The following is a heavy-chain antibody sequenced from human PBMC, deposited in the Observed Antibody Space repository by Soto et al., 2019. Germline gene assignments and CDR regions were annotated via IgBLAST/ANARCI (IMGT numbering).Heavy chain of an antibody. Sequence: QVQLVQSGAEVKKPGSSVKVSCKASGGTFNSYALTWVRQAPGHGLEWMGGIIPIFRSTNYAQKFQGRVTITANISTSTAYKELSSLRSDDTAVYYCARVHHPPFGSGCRSLYWYFDLWGRGTLVTVSS. CDR1: GGTFNSYA. D-gene: IGHD5-12*01. V-gene: IGHV1-69*06. J-gene: IGHJ2*01. CDR3: ARVHHPPFGSGCRSLYWYFDL. CDR2: IIPIFRST.